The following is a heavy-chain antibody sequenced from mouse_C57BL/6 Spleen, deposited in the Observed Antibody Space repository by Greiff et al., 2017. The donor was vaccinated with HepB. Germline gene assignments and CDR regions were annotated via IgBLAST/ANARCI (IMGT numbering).Heavy chain of an antibody. Sequence: EVKLLESGPGLVKPSQSLSLTCSVTGYSITSGYYWNWIRQFPGNKLEWMGYISYDGSNNYNPSLKNRISITRDTSKNQFFLKLNSVTTEDTATYYCAREGYYGYDVGYFDYWGQGTTLTVSS. CDR3: AREGYYGYDVGYFDY. CDR1: GYSITSGYY. D-gene: IGHD2-2*01. V-gene: IGHV3-6*01. CDR2: ISYDGSN. J-gene: IGHJ2*01.